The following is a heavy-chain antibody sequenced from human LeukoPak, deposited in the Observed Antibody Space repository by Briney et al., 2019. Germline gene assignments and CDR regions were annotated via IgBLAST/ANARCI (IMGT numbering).Heavy chain of an antibody. CDR1: GYTFTSYY. Sequence: GASVKVSCKASGYTFTSYYMHWVRQAPGQGLEWMGIINPSGGSTSYAQKFQGRVTMTRDTSTSTAYMELSRLRSEDTAVYYCARAPRDTMVRRVYYYYGIDVWGQGTTVTVSS. V-gene: IGHV1-46*01. D-gene: IGHD3-10*01. J-gene: IGHJ6*02. CDR2: INPSGGST. CDR3: ARAPRDTMVRRVYYYYGIDV.